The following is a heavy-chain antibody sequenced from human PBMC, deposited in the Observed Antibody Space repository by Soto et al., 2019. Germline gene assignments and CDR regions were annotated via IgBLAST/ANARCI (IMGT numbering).Heavy chain of an antibody. J-gene: IGHJ4*02. V-gene: IGHV3-48*01. CDR1: GFTFSSYS. Sequence: GGSLRLSCAASGFTFSSYSMNWVRQAPGKGLEWVSYISSSSSTIYYADSVKGRFTISRDNAKNSLYLQMSSLRAEDTAVYYCARGRSHSDYWGQGTLVTVSS. CDR2: ISSSSSTI. CDR3: ARGRSHSDY. D-gene: IGHD3-10*01.